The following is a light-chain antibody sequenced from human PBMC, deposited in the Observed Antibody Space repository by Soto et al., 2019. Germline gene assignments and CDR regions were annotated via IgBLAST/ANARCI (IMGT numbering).Light chain of an antibody. CDR2: EVN. Sequence: QSALTQPASESGSPGQSITISCTGTSSDVGGYNYVSWYQQHPGKAPKLMIYEVNNRPSGVSNRFSGSKSGNTASLTISGLQAEDESDYYCNSYTSSSTRVFGGGTKLTLL. CDR1: SSDVGGYNY. CDR3: NSYTSSSTRV. V-gene: IGLV2-14*01. J-gene: IGLJ2*01.